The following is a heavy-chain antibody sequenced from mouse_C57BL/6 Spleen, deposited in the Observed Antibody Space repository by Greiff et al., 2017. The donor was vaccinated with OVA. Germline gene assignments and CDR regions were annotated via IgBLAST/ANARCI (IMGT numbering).Heavy chain of an antibody. J-gene: IGHJ4*01. V-gene: IGHV1-62-2*01. CDR3: ARHERKTTAGAYYYAMDY. CDR2: FYPGSGSI. D-gene: IGHD1-2*01. Sequence: VQLQESGAELVKPGASVKLSCKASGYTFTEYTIHWVKQRSGQGLEWIGWFYPGSGSIKYNEKFKDKATLTADKSSSTVYMELSRLTSEDSAVYVCARHERKTTAGAYYYAMDYWGQGTTVTVSS. CDR1: GYTFTEYT.